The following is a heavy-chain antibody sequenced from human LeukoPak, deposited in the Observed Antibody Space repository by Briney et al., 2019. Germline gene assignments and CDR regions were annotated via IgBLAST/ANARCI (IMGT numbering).Heavy chain of an antibody. Sequence: PSETLSLTCAVSGGSITSGAYAWSWIRQPPGKGLEWIGYIYRSGSTSYKPSLKSRLSITIDKSKNQFSLNLRSVTAADTAVYYCARGEGGIEYFQHWGQGTLVTVSS. J-gene: IGHJ1*01. D-gene: IGHD1-1*01. CDR1: GGSITSGAYA. CDR2: IYRSGST. V-gene: IGHV4-30-2*01. CDR3: ARGEGGIEYFQH.